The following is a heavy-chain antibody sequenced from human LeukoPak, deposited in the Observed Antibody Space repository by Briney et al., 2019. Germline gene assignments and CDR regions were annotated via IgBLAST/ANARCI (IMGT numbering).Heavy chain of an antibody. CDR2: ISDTGATT. D-gene: IGHD2-8*01. CDR3: AKDTSIGRYCTNGVCSPFDY. V-gene: IGHV3-23*01. J-gene: IGHJ4*02. Sequence: GSLRLSCAGSGFTFSSYAMSWVRQAPGKVLRWVSAISDTGATTYDADSVKGRFTISRDNSRSTLYLQMNSLRAEDTALYYCAKDTSIGRYCTNGVCSPFDYWGQGTLVTVSS. CDR1: GFTFSSYA.